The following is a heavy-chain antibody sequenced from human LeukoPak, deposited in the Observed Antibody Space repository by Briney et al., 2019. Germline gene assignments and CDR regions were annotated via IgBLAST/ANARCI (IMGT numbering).Heavy chain of an antibody. CDR2: ISSSGSTI. V-gene: IGHV3-48*04. D-gene: IGHD3-10*02. CDR1: GFTFSSYS. Sequence: TGGSLRLSCAASGFTFSSYSMNWVRQAPGKGLEWVSSISSSGSTIYYADSVKGRFTISRDNAKNSLYLQMNSLRAEDTAVYYCAELGITMIGGVWGKGTTVTISS. J-gene: IGHJ6*04. CDR3: AELGITMIGGV.